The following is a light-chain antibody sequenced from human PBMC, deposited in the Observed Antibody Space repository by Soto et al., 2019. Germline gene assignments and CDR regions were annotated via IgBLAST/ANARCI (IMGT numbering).Light chain of an antibody. CDR2: DVS. V-gene: IGLV2-11*01. CDR3: CSSAGTYTSV. Sequence: QSALTQPRSVSGSPGQSVTISCTGTSSDVGGYNYVSWYQQHPGEAPKLMIYDVSKRPSGVPDRFSGSKSGNTASLTISGLQAEDEADYYCCSSAGTYTSVFGGGTKLTVL. CDR1: SSDVGGYNY. J-gene: IGLJ3*02.